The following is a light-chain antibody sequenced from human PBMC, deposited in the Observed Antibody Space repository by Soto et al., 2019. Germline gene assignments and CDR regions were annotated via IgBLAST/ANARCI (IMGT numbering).Light chain of an antibody. V-gene: IGKV1-5*03. J-gene: IGKJ4*01. CDR1: QSISSW. Sequence: DIQMTQSPPTLSASVGDRVTITCRASQSISSWLAWYQQKPGKAPKLLIYKASSLESGVPSRFSGSGSGTEFTLTISSLQPDDFATYYCQQYNSYPTFGGGTKVEIK. CDR3: QQYNSYPT. CDR2: KAS.